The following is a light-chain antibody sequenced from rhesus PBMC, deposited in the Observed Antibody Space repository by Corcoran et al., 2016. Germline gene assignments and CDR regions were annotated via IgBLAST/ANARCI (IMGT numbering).Light chain of an antibody. V-gene: IGKV1-25*01. CDR2: YAT. Sequence: DIQLTQSPSSVSASVGDRVTITCRASQGISNYLAWYQQTPGKAPNLLSYYATTLQSGVPSRFSGSGSGTEFSRTISSLQPDDFATYYCQQYTSSPPFSFGQGTKVEIK. CDR1: QGISNY. CDR3: QQYTSSPPFS. J-gene: IGKJ2*01.